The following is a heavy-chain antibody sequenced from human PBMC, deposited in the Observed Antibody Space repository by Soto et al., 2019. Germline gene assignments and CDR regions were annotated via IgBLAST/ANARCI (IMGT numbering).Heavy chain of an antibody. D-gene: IGHD6-19*01. CDR2: ISGSSSGT. CDR3: AKDRSENFWVYYYAMDV. Sequence: VGSLRLSCEASGFNFGAYAMSWVRQAPGKGLEWVSGISGSSSGTYYTDSVKGRFTISRDNSKNTVYLQMNSLRGEDAAVYYCAKDRSENFWVYYYAMDVWGQGTAVTVSS. V-gene: IGHV3-23*01. CDR1: GFNFGAYA. J-gene: IGHJ6*02.